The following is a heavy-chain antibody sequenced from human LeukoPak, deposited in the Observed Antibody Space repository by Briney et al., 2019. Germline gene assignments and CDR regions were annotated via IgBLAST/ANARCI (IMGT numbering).Heavy chain of an antibody. CDR2: IYYSGTT. CDR1: GGSISSHY. D-gene: IGHD4-17*01. Sequence: SETLSLTCTVSGGSISSHYWSWIRQPPGKGLEWVGYIYYSGTTNYNPSLKSRVTISVDTSKNQFSLKLSSVTAADTAVYYCARGTKHAPIRPLFDYWGQGTLVTVSS. J-gene: IGHJ4*02. CDR3: ARGTKHAPIRPLFDY. V-gene: IGHV4-59*11.